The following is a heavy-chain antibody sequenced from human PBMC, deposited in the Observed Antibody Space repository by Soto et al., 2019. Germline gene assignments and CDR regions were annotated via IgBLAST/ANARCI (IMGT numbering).Heavy chain of an antibody. J-gene: IGHJ5*02. V-gene: IGHV3-66*02. CDR1: GFTVSSNS. D-gene: IGHD6-19*01. Sequence: GGSLRLSCAASGFTVSSNSMSWVRQAPGKGLEWVSVIYSGGSTYYADSVKGRFTISRDNSKNTLYLQINSLRAEDTAVYYCARAASSCWYWFDPWGQGTLVTVSS. CDR3: ARAASSCWYWFDP. CDR2: IYSGGST.